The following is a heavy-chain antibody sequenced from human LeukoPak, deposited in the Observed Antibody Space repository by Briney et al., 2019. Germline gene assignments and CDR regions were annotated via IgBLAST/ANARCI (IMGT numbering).Heavy chain of an antibody. J-gene: IGHJ4*02. D-gene: IGHD4-17*01. CDR1: GGSISSGDYY. CDR2: IYYSGST. CDR3: ARDHAYGDERFDY. Sequence: SQTLSLTCTVSGGSISSGDYYWSWIRQPPGKGLEWIGFIYYSGSTYYNPSLKSRVTISVDTSEDQFSLKLSSVTAADTAVYYCARDHAYGDERFDYWGQGTLVTVSS. V-gene: IGHV4-30-4*01.